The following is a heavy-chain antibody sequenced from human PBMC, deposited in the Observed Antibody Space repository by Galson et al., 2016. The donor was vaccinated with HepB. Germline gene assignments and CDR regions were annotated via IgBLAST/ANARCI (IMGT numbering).Heavy chain of an antibody. J-gene: IGHJ3*01. Sequence: ETLSLTCNVSGASIKSHYWSWIRQPAGRGLEWIGRVHISGSTNYNPSLKSRLAMSIDTTNNRFSLNLTSVTAADTAFYFCARVGTTYYDILTGAGDAFDLCGHGTMVTVSS. CDR1: GASIKSHY. V-gene: IGHV4-4*07. CDR2: VHISGST. D-gene: IGHD3-9*01. CDR3: ARVGTTYYDILTGAGDAFDL.